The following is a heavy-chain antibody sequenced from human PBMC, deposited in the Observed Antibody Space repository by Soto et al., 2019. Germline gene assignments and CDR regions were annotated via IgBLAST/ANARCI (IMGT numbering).Heavy chain of an antibody. Sequence: GGSLRLSCAASGFTFSSYSMNWVRQAPGKGLEWVSYISSSSSSSTIFYADSVKGRFTISRYNARNSLYLQMHSLRAEDTAVYYCARYYSGYDFMDYWGQGTLVTVSS. D-gene: IGHD5-12*01. CDR2: ISSSSSSSTI. CDR3: ARYYSGYDFMDY. CDR1: GFTFSSYS. V-gene: IGHV3-48*01. J-gene: IGHJ4*02.